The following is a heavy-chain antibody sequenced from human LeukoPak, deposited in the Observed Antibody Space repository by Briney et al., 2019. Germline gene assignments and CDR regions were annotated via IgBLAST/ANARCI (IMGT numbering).Heavy chain of an antibody. CDR2: ISWNSGNI. D-gene: IGHD6-13*01. CDR3: AKDAAAGYNYYYGMDV. J-gene: IGHJ6*02. CDR1: GFTFDDYA. V-gene: IGHV3-9*01. Sequence: PGRSLRLSCAASGFTFDDYAMHWVRQAPGKGLEWVSSISWNSGNIGYADSVKGRFTISRDNAKNSLYPQMNSLRAEDTALYYCAKDAAAGYNYYYGMDVWGQGTTVTVSS.